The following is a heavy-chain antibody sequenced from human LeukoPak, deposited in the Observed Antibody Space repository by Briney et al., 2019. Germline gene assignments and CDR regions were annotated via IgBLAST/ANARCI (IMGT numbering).Heavy chain of an antibody. CDR3: TREKSYYYDTSGSDY. D-gene: IGHD3-22*01. V-gene: IGHV3-49*03. J-gene: IGHJ4*02. Sequence: GGSLRLSXTASGFPFGDYTMSWFRQAPGKGLEWVGFIRSKTYGGTTEYAASVKGRFTMSRDDSKSIAYLQLNSLKTEDTAVYYCTREKSYYYDTSGSDYWGQGTLVTVSS. CDR1: GFPFGDYT. CDR2: IRSKTYGGTT.